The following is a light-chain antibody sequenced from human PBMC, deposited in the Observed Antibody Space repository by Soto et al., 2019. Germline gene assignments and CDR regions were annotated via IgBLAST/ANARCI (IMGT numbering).Light chain of an antibody. CDR1: QSVSNNY. Sequence: EIVLTQSPGTLSLSPGERASLSCRASQSVSNNYLAWYQQKPGQAPRLLIYGASSRATGIPDRFSGSGSGTAFTLTISRLEPEDFAVYYCQQYVNSRWTFGQGTKVEIK. CDR3: QQYVNSRWT. CDR2: GAS. V-gene: IGKV3-20*01. J-gene: IGKJ1*01.